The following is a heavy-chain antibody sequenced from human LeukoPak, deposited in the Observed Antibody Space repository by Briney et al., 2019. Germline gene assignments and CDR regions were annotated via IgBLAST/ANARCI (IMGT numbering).Heavy chain of an antibody. CDR3: ARQDSSGYYYEGYFQH. CDR2: IYTSGST. Sequence: PSETQSLTCTVSVGSISSGSYYWSWIRQPAGKGLGWIGRIYTSGSTNYNPSLKSRVTISVDTSKNQYSLKLRSVTAADTAVYYCARQDSSGYYYEGYFQHWGQGTLVTVSS. J-gene: IGHJ1*01. V-gene: IGHV4-61*02. CDR1: VGSISSGSYY. D-gene: IGHD3-22*01.